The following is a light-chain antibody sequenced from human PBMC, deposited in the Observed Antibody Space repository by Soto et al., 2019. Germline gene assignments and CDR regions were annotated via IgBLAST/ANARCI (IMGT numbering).Light chain of an antibody. CDR1: SSDVGSYNL. V-gene: IGLV2-23*03. Sequence: QSPLTQPASVSGSPGQSITISCTGTSSDVGSYNLVSWYQQHPGKAPKLMIYEGSKRPSGVSNRFSGSKSGNTASLTISGLQAEDEADYYCCSYAGSSTFRLFGTGTKVTVL. J-gene: IGLJ1*01. CDR2: EGS. CDR3: CSYAGSSTFRL.